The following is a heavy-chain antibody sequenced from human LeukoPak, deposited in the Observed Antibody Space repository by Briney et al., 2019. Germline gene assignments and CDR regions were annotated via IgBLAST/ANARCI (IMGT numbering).Heavy chain of an antibody. CDR3: ARDLTY. CDR1: GYTFTSCG. J-gene: IGHJ4*02. V-gene: IGHV1-18*01. Sequence: ASVKVSCKASGYTFTSCGIIWVRQAPGQGLEWMGWISAYNGNTDYAQKLQGRVTMTTDTSTNTAYMELRSLRSDDTAMYYCARDLTYWGQGTLVTVSS. CDR2: ISAYNGNT.